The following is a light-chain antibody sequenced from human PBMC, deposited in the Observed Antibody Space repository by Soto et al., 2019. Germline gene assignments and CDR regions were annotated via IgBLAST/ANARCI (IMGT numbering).Light chain of an antibody. CDR2: AAS. Sequence: IQMTESPSSLSPSVGDRVTITCRASQSISSYLNWYQQKPGKAPKLLIYAASSLQSGVPSRFSGSGSGTDFTLTISSLQPEDVATYYCQQGYSTPPTFGGGTKVDIK. J-gene: IGKJ4*01. CDR1: QSISSY. V-gene: IGKV1-39*01. CDR3: QQGYSTPPT.